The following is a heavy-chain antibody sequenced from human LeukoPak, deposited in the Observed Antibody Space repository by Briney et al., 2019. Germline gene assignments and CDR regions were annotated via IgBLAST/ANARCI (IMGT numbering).Heavy chain of an antibody. CDR3: ARDNYYDRKGFDY. CDR1: GGSISSSNW. D-gene: IGHD3-22*01. J-gene: IGHJ4*02. V-gene: IGHV4-4*02. CDR2: IYHSGST. Sequence: SETLSLTCAVSGGSISSSNWWSWVRQPPGKGLEWIGEIYHSGSTNYNPSLKSRVTISVDKSKNQFSLKLSSVTAADTAVYYCARDNYYDRKGFDYWGQGTLVTVSS.